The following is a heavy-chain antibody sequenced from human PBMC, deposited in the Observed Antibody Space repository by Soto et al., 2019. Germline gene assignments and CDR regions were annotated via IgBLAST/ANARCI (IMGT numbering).Heavy chain of an antibody. CDR1: GYTFTSYY. CDR3: ARDYKVEMATITHY. Sequence: ASVKVSCKASGYTFTSYYMHWVRQAPGQGLELMGIINPSGGSTSYAQKFQGRVTMTKDTSTSTVYMELSSLRSEDTAVYYCARDYKVEMATITHYWGQGTLVTVYS. CDR2: INPSGGST. V-gene: IGHV1-46*01. J-gene: IGHJ4*02. D-gene: IGHD5-12*01.